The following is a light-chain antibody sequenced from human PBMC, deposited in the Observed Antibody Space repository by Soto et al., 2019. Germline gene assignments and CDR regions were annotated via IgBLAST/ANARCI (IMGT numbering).Light chain of an antibody. CDR3: QQCVSWPPLT. CDR1: QSVNLN. J-gene: IGKJ4*01. V-gene: IGKV3-15*01. Sequence: EIVMTQSPATLSVSPGETATLSCRASQSVNLNLAWYQQKPGQAPRLLIYGASIRAIGIPARFSGSGAGTEFTLTINSLQSEDSAVYYCQQCVSWPPLTFGGGTTVEIK. CDR2: GAS.